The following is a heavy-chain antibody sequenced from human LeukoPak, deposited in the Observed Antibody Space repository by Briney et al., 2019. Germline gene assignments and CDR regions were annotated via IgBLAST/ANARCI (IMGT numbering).Heavy chain of an antibody. D-gene: IGHD4-23*01. CDR3: ARFGYGGKVDY. Sequence: GGSLRLSCAASGFTFSTYDMHWVRRATDKGLEWVAVIWYDGSNKYYADSVKGRFTISRDNAKNSLLLQMNSLRAEATALHYCARFGYGGKVDYWGQGTLVTVSS. CDR2: IWYDGSNK. CDR1: GFTFSTYD. J-gene: IGHJ4*02. V-gene: IGHV3-33*01.